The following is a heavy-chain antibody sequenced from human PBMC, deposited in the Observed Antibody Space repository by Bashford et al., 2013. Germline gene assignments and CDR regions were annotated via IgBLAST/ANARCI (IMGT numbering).Heavy chain of an antibody. CDR1: GYTFTSYG. D-gene: IGHD2-2*02. CDR3: ARDLNLYSILNAFDI. J-gene: IGHJ3*02. CDR2: ISAYNGNT. Sequence: VASVKVSCKASGYTFTSYGISWVRQAPGQGLEWMGWISAYNGNTNYAQKLQGRVTMTTDTSTSTAYMELRSLRSDDTAVYYCARDLNLYSILNAFDIVGPRDKWSPSPQ. V-gene: IGHV1-18*01.